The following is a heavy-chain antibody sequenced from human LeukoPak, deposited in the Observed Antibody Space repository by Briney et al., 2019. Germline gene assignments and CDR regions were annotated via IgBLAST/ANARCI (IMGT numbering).Heavy chain of an antibody. CDR1: GYTFTSYY. CDR3: ARARPLIVVVPAANFDY. V-gene: IGHV1-46*01. Sequence: ASVKVSCKASGYTFTSYYMHWVRQAPGQGLEWMGIINPSGGSTSYAQKFQGRVTMTRDTSTSTVYMELSSLRSEDTAVYYCARARPLIVVVPAANFDYWGQGTLVTVSS. D-gene: IGHD2-2*01. CDR2: INPSGGST. J-gene: IGHJ4*02.